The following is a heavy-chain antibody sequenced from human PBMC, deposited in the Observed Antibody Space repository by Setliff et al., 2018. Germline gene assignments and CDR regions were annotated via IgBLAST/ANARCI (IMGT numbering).Heavy chain of an antibody. V-gene: IGHV3-66*02. J-gene: IGHJ6*03. CDR1: GFNVSSNY. CDR3: SRATLQYSSSWYEYYYYYMDV. CDR2: IYSGGST. Sequence: PGGSLRLSCAASGFNVSSNYMGWVRQAPGKGLEWVSVIYSGGSTYYAASVKGRFTIARDNSKNTLYLQMNSLRAEDTAVYYCSRATLQYSSSWYEYYYYYMDVWGKGTTVTVSS. D-gene: IGHD6-13*01.